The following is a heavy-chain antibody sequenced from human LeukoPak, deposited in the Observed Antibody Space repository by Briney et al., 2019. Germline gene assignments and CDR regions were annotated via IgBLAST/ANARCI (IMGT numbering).Heavy chain of an antibody. D-gene: IGHD3-3*01. CDR2: MNPNSGNT. CDR1: GYTFTSYD. Sequence: ASVKVSCKASGYTFTSYDINWVRQATGQGLEWMGWMNPNSGNTGYAQKFQGRVTMTRNTSISTAYMELRSLRSDDTAMYYCARGRQENWSGYHFDYWGQGTLVTVSS. J-gene: IGHJ4*02. V-gene: IGHV1-8*01. CDR3: ARGRQENWSGYHFDY.